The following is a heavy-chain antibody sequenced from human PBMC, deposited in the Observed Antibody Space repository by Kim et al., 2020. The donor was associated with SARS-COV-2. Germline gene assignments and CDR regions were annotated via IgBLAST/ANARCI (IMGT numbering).Heavy chain of an antibody. CDR1: GGSISSSSYY. V-gene: IGHV4-39*02. J-gene: IGHJ5*02. CDR3: AREITGGFYCSGGSCYRIGEIAGTNWFDP. D-gene: IGHD2-15*01. Sequence: SETLSLTCTVSGGSISSSSYYWGWIRQPPGKGLEWIGSIYYSGSTYYNPSLKSRVTISVDTSKNQFSLKLSSVTAADTAVYYCAREITGGFYCSGGSCYRIGEIAGTNWFDPWGQGTLVTVSS. CDR2: IYYSGST.